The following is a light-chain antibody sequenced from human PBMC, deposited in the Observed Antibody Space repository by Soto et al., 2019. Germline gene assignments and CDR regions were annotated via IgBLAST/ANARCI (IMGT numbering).Light chain of an antibody. Sequence: DIQMTQSPSSLPASVGDRVTITCRAGQSISSNLNWYQQRPGKAPELLIFAASSLQSGVPSRFSGSGYGTDFTLTISSLHPADFATYYCQQSYSTPFTFGPGTRVDLK. CDR1: QSISSN. V-gene: IGKV1-39*01. CDR3: QQSYSTPFT. J-gene: IGKJ3*01. CDR2: AAS.